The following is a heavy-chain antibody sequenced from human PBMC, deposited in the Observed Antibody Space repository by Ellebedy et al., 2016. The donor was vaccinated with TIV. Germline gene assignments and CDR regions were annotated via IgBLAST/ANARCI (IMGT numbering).Heavy chain of an antibody. CDR2: VYYTGST. CDR3: VRCGDTPNWFDP. CDR1: GGSVTSYY. J-gene: IGHJ5*02. D-gene: IGHD4-17*01. Sequence: SETLSLTCSVSGGSVTSYYWSWIRQPPGKGLEWIGYVYYTGSTNYNPSLKSRVTISVDKSKNQFSLKLRPVTAADTAVYYCVRCGDTPNWFDPWGQGILVTVSS. V-gene: IGHV4-59*02.